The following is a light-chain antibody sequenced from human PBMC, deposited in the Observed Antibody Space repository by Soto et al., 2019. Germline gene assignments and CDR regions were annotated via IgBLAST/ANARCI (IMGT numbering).Light chain of an antibody. CDR3: QQADSFPIS. V-gene: IGKV1-12*01. J-gene: IGKJ4*01. CDR2: AAS. CDR1: QSIYKW. Sequence: DIQMTQSPCSLSASIGCIFTIACRASQSIYKWLVWYQQKPGKAPKLLIYAASSLQSGVPSRFSGSGYGTDFTLTISSLQPEDFATYYCQQADSFPISFGGGTKVDI.